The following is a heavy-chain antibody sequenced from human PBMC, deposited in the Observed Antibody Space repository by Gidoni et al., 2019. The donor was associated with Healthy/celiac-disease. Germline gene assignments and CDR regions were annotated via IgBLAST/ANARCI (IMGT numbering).Heavy chain of an antibody. CDR2: IYYSGRT. CDR3: ARDRGYYDSSGYYSRGWYFDL. V-gene: IGHV4-59*01. D-gene: IGHD3-22*01. J-gene: IGHJ2*01. Sequence: QVQLQESGQGLVKPSETLSLTCTVSGGSISSYYWSWIRQPPGQGLEWIGYIYYSGRTNYNPSLKSRVTISVDTSKNQFSLKLSSVTAADTAVYYCARDRGYYDSSGYYSRGWYFDLWGRGTLVTVSS. CDR1: GGSISSYY.